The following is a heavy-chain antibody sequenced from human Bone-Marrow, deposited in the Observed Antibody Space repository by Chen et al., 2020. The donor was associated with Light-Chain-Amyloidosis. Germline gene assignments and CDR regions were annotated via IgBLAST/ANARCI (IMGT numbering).Heavy chain of an antibody. Sequence: EVQLVESGGGLVKPGGSLRLSCRASGFSFTSAWMNWVRQAPGKGLEWVGRIKSKSRGETTDYAAPVKGRFSISRDDSTYTLYLQMTDLKSDDTAMYFCVWYGEERENWGQGTLVTVSS. J-gene: IGHJ4*02. CDR1: GFSFTSAW. V-gene: IGHV3-15*01. CDR3: VWYGEEREN. CDR2: IKSKSRGETT. D-gene: IGHD3-16*01.